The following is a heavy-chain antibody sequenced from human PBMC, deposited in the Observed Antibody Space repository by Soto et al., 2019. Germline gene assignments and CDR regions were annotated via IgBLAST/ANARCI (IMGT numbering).Heavy chain of an antibody. D-gene: IGHD2-2*01. V-gene: IGHV1-3*01. J-gene: IGHJ5*01. Sequence: QVQLEQSGAEVKKHGASVKVSCKASGYIFSNFGMHWVRQAPGQRLEWMGWINGGNGYTKYSQNFQGRVTITMDTSASTVYMEVSSLRSEDTAIYYCARDPLTSVATTRNWFDSWGQGTQVAVSS. CDR2: INGGNGYT. CDR3: ARDPLTSVATTRNWFDS. CDR1: GYIFSNFG.